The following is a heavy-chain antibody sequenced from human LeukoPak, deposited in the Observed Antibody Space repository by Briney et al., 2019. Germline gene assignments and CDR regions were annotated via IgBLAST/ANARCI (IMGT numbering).Heavy chain of an antibody. Sequence: GSLRLSCAASGFTFSSYAMSWARQAPGKGLEWVSGISGSGGSIYYADSVKGRFTISRDNSKNTLYLQMNSLRAEDTAVYYCAKGPQSTYYYYMDVWGKGTTVTVSS. CDR1: GFTFSSYA. CDR3: AKGPQSTYYYYMDV. D-gene: IGHD2-2*01. J-gene: IGHJ6*03. CDR2: ISGSGGSI. V-gene: IGHV3-23*01.